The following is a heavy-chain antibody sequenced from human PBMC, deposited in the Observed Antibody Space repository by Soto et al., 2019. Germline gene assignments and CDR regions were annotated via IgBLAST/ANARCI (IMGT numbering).Heavy chain of an antibody. CDR2: ISGSGGST. Sequence: GGSLRLSCAASGFTFSSYAMSWVRQAPGKGLEWVSAISGSGGSTYYADSVKGRFTISRDNSKNTLYLQMNSLRAEDTAVYYCARDNPGIVVVITPAGAFAIRGQGTMVTVSS. CDR3: ARDNPGIVVVITPAGAFAI. J-gene: IGHJ3*02. D-gene: IGHD3-22*01. CDR1: GFTFSSYA. V-gene: IGHV3-23*01.